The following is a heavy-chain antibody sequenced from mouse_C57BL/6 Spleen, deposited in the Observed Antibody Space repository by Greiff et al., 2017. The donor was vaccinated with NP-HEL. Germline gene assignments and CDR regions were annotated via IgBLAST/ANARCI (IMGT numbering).Heavy chain of an antibody. V-gene: IGHV1-19*01. J-gene: IGHJ3*01. Sequence: EVQLHQSGPVLVKPGASVKMSCKASGYTFTDYYMTWVKQSHGKSLEWIGVINPYNGGTSYNQKFKGKATLTVDKSSSTAYMELNSLTSEDSAVYYCAIYYDYAWFAYWGQGTLVTVSA. CDR3: AIYYDYAWFAY. D-gene: IGHD2-4*01. CDR1: GYTFTDYY. CDR2: INPYNGGT.